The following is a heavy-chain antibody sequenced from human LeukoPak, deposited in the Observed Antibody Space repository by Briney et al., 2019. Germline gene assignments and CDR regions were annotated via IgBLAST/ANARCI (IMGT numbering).Heavy chain of an antibody. CDR2: IYHSGST. CDR3: ARYTVVKSGEYFQH. J-gene: IGHJ1*01. V-gene: IGHV4-4*02. D-gene: IGHD4-23*01. Sequence: PSETLSLTCAVSGGSISSSNWWSWVRPPPGKGLEWIGEIYHSGSTNYNPSLKSRVTISVDKSKNQFSLKLSSVTAADTAVYYCARYTVVKSGEYFQHWGQGTLVTVSS. CDR1: GGSISSSNW.